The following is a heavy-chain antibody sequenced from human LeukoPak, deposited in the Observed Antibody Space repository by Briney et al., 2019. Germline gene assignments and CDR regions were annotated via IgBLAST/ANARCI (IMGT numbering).Heavy chain of an antibody. J-gene: IGHJ3*02. V-gene: IGHV3-72*01. CDR3: ARDGAEGDNSAFDM. Sequence: GGSLRLSCAASGVTLSDHHMDWVRQAPGKGLEWVGRTRDKARGYTTEYAASVKGRLTISRDDSKTLVYLQMNSLRTEDTAVYFCARDGAEGDNSAFDMWGQGTVVTVSS. CDR2: TRDKARGYTT. CDR1: GVTLSDHH. D-gene: IGHD3-22*01.